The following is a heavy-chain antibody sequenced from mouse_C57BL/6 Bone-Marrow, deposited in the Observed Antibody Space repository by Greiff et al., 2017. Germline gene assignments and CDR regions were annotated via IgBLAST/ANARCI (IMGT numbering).Heavy chain of an antibody. Sequence: VQLQQSGPELVKPGASVKISCKASGYTFTDYYMNWVKQSHGKSLEWSGDLNPNNGGTSYNQKLKGKATLTVDKSSSTAYMELRSLTSEDSAVYYCARDYYGSSWYFDYWGQGTILTVSS. D-gene: IGHD1-1*01. CDR1: GYTFTDYY. J-gene: IGHJ2*01. CDR2: LNPNNGGT. V-gene: IGHV1-26*01. CDR3: ARDYYGSSWYFDY.